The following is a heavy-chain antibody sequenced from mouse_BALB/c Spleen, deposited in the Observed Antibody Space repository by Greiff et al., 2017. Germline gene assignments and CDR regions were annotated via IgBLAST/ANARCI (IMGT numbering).Heavy chain of an antibody. CDR1: GYAFTTYL. Sequence: QVQLQQSGAELVRPGTSVKVSCKASGYAFTTYLIEWVKQRPGQGLEWIGVINPGSGGTNYNEKFKGKATLTADKSSSTAYMQLSSLTSDDSAVYFCARGENDGYYGYAMDYWGQGTSVTVSS. D-gene: IGHD2-3*01. CDR2: INPGSGGT. J-gene: IGHJ4*01. V-gene: IGHV1-54*03. CDR3: ARGENDGYYGYAMDY.